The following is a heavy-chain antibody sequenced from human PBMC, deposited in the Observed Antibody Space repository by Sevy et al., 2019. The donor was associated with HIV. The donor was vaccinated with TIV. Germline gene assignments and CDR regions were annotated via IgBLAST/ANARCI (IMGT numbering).Heavy chain of an antibody. Sequence: GSLRLSCAASGFTFSNAWMSWVRQSPGKGLEWVGRIRSKAGGGTTDYATIVKGKFTISRDDSRDILYLQLNSLETEDTAVYYCTTDHRRDGIVVVPFEYWGQGTLVTAPQ. CDR1: GFTFSNAW. CDR2: IRSKAGGGTT. V-gene: IGHV3-15*01. J-gene: IGHJ4*02. CDR3: TTDHRRDGIVVVPFEY. D-gene: IGHD2-15*01.